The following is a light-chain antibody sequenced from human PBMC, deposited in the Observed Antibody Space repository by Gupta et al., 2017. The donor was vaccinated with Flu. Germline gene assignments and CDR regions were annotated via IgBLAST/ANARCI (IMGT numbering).Light chain of an antibody. CDR1: YRVNGY. J-gene: IGKJ2*01. CDR2: ESS. V-gene: IGKV3-11*01. Sequence: ELVLTQSPATLSLSPGARATLSCRASYRVNGYLAWYQQRPGQPPRLLIYESSNRATGVPARFSGSGSGTDFTLTISSLETEDSAVYFCQHRLNWLFRQGTKLEIK. CDR3: QHRLNWL.